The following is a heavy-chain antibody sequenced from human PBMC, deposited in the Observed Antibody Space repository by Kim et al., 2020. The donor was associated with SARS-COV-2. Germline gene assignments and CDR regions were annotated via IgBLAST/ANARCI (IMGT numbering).Heavy chain of an antibody. CDR3: VKGAWLDY. CDR1: GFSFGTFD. J-gene: IGHJ4*02. Sequence: GGSLRLSCVASGFSFGTFDMSWVSQAPGKGLKWVSVIKGRDDSTYYAESVKGRFTVSRDSARNTLYLQMNSLRSDDTAIYYCVKGAWLDYWGPGTLVTVSS. V-gene: IGHV3-23*01. D-gene: IGHD5-12*01. CDR2: IKGRDDST.